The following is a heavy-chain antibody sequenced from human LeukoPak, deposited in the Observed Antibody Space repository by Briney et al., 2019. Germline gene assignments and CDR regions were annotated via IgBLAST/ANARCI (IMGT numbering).Heavy chain of an antibody. J-gene: IGHJ4*02. D-gene: IGHD1-26*01. V-gene: IGHV3-23*01. CDR2: TNVGGGA. Sequence: GGSLRLSCAASGFTFSTYAMNWVRQAPGKGLEWVSTTNVGGGAYYADSVKGRFTISRDNSKNTLYLQMNSLRGEDTAVYYCARDREARYFDYWGQGTLVAVSS. CDR1: GFTFSTYA. CDR3: ARDREARYFDY.